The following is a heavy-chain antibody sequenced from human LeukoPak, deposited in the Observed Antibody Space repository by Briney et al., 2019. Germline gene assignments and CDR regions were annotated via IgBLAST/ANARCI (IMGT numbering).Heavy chain of an antibody. CDR3: AREYCTPNNCYNWGLGY. V-gene: IGHV3-64*02. D-gene: IGHD2-8*01. Sequence: PGGPLTLSCAVSGFFFNTYTMRWARQSPGKGLEYVLGIANNWCTKFYTVSVKARFTIPRHNLKNTVYLQIHTLRSGDVSVYSFAREYCTPNNCYNWGLGYWGQGALVTGSS. CDR2: IANNWCTK. J-gene: IGHJ4*02. CDR1: GFFFNTYT.